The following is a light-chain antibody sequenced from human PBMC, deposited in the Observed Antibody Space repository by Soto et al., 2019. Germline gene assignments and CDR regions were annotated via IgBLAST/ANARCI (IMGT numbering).Light chain of an antibody. CDR3: NSYADSNTYV. V-gene: IGLV2-14*01. Sequence: QSALTQPASVSGSPGQSVTISCTGTRNDIAIYNYVSWYQQQPGKAPRLIIYQVTHRPSGVSNRFSGSKSGNTASLTISGLQAEEEGDYCCNSYADSNTYVFGTGTKLTVL. CDR1: RNDIAIYNY. J-gene: IGLJ1*01. CDR2: QVT.